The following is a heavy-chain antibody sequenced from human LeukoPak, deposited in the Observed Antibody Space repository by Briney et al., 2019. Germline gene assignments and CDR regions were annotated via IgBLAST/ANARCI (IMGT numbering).Heavy chain of an antibody. CDR2: IYYSGST. J-gene: IGHJ5*02. D-gene: IGHD3-10*01. CDR3: ARDRGLKVMAHWFDP. CDR1: GGSISSYY. V-gene: IGHV4-59*01. Sequence: SETLSLTCTVSGGSISSYYWSWIRQPPGKGLEWIGYIYYSGSTNYNPSLKSRVTISVDTSKNQFSLKLSSVTAADTAVYYCARDRGLKVMAHWFDPWGQGTLVTVSS.